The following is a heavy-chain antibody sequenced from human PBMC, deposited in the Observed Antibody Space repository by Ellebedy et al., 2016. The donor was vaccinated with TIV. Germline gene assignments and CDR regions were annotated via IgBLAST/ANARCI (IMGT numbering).Heavy chain of an antibody. Sequence: PGGSLRLSCAASGFTFSTYGLHWVRQAPGKGLEWVLGITSSGDSTYYADSVKGRFTISRDNSKNTLFLQLNSLRAEDTAVYYCMFKGLSARLYWGQGTLVTVSS. V-gene: IGHV3-23*01. CDR2: ITSSGDST. J-gene: IGHJ1*01. CDR1: GFTFSTYG. D-gene: IGHD6-6*01. CDR3: MFKGLSARLY.